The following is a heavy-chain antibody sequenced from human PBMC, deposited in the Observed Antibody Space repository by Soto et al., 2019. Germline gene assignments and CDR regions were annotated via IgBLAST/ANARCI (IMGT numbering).Heavy chain of an antibody. CDR1: GDSITAYY. CDR2: IYHAGNT. D-gene: IGHD1-20*01. CDR3: ARLNYYFHH. Sequence: QVQLQESGPGLVKDSETLSLTCSVSGDSITAYYWSWIRQSPGKGLEWIGYIYHAGNTNYNPSLRGRVTMPVDTSRNRFSLKLKSVTAADTAIYYCARLNYYFHHWGQGTLVTVSS. J-gene: IGHJ4*02. V-gene: IGHV4-59*08.